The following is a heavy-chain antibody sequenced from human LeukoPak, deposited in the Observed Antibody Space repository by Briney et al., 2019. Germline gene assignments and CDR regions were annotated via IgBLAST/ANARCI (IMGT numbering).Heavy chain of an antibody. D-gene: IGHD2-2*01. V-gene: IGHV3-23*01. CDR3: AKPLVPAASCFDP. J-gene: IGHJ5*02. CDR2: VSGSGGST. CDR1: GFTFTSYA. Sequence: GGSLRLSCAASGFTFTSYAMNWVRQAPGKGLEWVSAVSGSGGSTYYADSVKGRFTITRDNSKNTLYLQMNNLRAEDTAVYYCAKPLVPAASCFDPWGQGTLVTVSS.